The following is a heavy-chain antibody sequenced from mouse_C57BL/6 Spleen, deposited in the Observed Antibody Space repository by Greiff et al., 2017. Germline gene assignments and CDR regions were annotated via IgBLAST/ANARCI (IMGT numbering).Heavy chain of an antibody. J-gene: IGHJ3*01. D-gene: IGHD3-2*02. CDR2: IYPGDGDT. Sequence: VKLQESGPELVKPGASVKISCKASGYAFSSSWMNWVKQRPGKGLEWIGRIYPGDGDTNYNGQFKGKATLTADKSSSTAYMQLSSLTSEDSAVYFCANGGTAQATRAYWGQGTLVTVSA. CDR3: ANGGTAQATRAY. V-gene: IGHV1-82*01. CDR1: GYAFSSSW.